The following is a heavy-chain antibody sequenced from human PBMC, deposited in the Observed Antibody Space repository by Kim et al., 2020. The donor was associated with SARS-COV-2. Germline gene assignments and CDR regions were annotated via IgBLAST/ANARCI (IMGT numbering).Heavy chain of an antibody. V-gene: IGHV3-30*04. CDR3: AREFVLLWPRRKRLSAF. CDR2: ISYDGSNK. D-gene: IGHD3-10*01. CDR1: GFTFSSYA. J-gene: IGHJ3*01. Sequence: GGSLRLSCAASGFTFSSYAMHWVRQAPGKGLEWVAVISYDGSNKYYADSVKGRFTISRDNSKNTLYLQMNSLRAEDTAVYYCAREFVLLWPRRKRLSAF.